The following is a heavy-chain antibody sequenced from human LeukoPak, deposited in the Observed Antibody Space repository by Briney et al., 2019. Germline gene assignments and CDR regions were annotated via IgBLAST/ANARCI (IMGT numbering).Heavy chain of an antibody. CDR1: GGTFSSYA. Sequence: SVKVSCKASGGTFSSYAISWVRQAPGQGLEWMGGIIPIFGTANYAQKFQGRVTITADESTSTAYMELSSLTSEDTAVYYCARERWHCRVNCYSVYYYALDVWGQGTTVTVSS. J-gene: IGHJ6*02. D-gene: IGHD2-15*01. CDR2: IIPIFGTA. V-gene: IGHV1-69*13. CDR3: ARERWHCRVNCYSVYYYALDV.